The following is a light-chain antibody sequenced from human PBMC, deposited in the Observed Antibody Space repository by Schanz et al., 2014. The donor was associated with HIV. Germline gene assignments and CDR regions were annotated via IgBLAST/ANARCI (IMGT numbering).Light chain of an antibody. CDR3: QQYDSSPQIT. CDR2: DAS. V-gene: IGKV3D-20*01. Sequence: EIVLTQSPATLSLSPGERATLSCGARQYVSGSYVAWYQQKPGLAPRLLIYDASTRAAGTPDRFSGSGSGSAFTLIISRLEPEDSAVYYCQQYDSSPQITFGQGTRLEIK. CDR1: QYVSGSY. J-gene: IGKJ5*01.